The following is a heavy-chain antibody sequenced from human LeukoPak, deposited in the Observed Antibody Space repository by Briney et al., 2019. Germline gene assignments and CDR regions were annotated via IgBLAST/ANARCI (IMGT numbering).Heavy chain of an antibody. Sequence: GGSLRLSCAASGFTFSSYWMSWVRQAPGKGLEWAANIKQDGSEKYYVDSVKGRFTISRDNAKNSLYLQMNSLRAEDTAVYYCAREIVGALFDYWGQGTLVTVSS. CDR2: IKQDGSEK. V-gene: IGHV3-7*01. CDR1: GFTFSSYW. D-gene: IGHD1-26*01. CDR3: AREIVGALFDY. J-gene: IGHJ4*02.